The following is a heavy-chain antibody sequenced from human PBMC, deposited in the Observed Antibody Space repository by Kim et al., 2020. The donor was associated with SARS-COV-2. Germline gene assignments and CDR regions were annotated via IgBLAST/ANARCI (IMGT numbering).Heavy chain of an antibody. J-gene: IGHJ3*02. CDR1: GGSIGSSSYY. CDR3: ARQRKQWLVQDAFDI. Sequence: SETLSLTCTVSGGSIGSSSYYWGWIRQPPGKGLEWIGSIYYSGSTYYNPSLKSRVTISVDTSKNQFSLKLSSVTAADTAVYYCARQRKQWLVQDAFDIWGQGTMVTVSS. D-gene: IGHD6-19*01. CDR2: IYYSGST. V-gene: IGHV4-39*01.